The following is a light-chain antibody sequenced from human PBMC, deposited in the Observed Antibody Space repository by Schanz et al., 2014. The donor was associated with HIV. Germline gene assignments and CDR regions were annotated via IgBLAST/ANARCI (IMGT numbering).Light chain of an antibody. J-gene: IGKJ3*01. Sequence: EIVMTQSPATLSVSPGERATLSCRASQSVHSNLAWFQQKPGQAPRLLIYGASTRATGIPARFSGSGSGTEFALTISRLEPEDFAVYFCQQYATSAFTFGPGTKVDIK. V-gene: IGKV3-15*01. CDR2: GAS. CDR1: QSVHSN. CDR3: QQYATSAFT.